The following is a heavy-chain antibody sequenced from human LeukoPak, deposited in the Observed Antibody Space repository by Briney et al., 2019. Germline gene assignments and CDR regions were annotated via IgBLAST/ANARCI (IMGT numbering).Heavy chain of an antibody. Sequence: PGRSLRLSCAASGFTFDDYAMHWVRQAPGKGLEWVSGISWNSGRIGYADSVKGRFSISRDNAKNSLYLQMNSLRAEDTALYYCAKDMAYDRTRGAYDYWGQGTLVTVSS. CDR2: ISWNSGRI. V-gene: IGHV3-9*01. J-gene: IGHJ4*02. D-gene: IGHD3-22*01. CDR1: GFTFDDYA. CDR3: AKDMAYDRTRGAYDY.